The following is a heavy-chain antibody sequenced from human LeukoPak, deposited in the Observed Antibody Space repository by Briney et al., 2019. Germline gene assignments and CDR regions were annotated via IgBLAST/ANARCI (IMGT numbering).Heavy chain of an antibody. V-gene: IGHV4-59*01. CDR3: ARGRSNYYGMDV. CDR1: DGSINSYY. D-gene: IGHD1-26*01. CDR2: IYYNGNA. J-gene: IGHJ6*02. Sequence: SETLSLTCSVSDGSINSYYWNWIRRPPGKGLEWIGYIYYNGNANYSPSLKSRVTMSVDTSKNLFSLKVSSVTAADTAVYYCARGRSNYYGMDVWGQGTTVTVSS.